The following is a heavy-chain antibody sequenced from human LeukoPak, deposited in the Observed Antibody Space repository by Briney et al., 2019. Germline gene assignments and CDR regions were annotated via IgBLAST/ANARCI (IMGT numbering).Heavy chain of an antibody. D-gene: IGHD5-18*01. J-gene: IGHJ4*02. Sequence: SETLSLTCAVYGGSFSGYYWSWIRQPPGKGLEWIGEINHSGSTNYNPSLKSRVTISVDTSKNQFSLKLSSVTAADTAVYYCAGGSFRILDYWGQGTLVTVSS. V-gene: IGHV4-34*01. CDR3: AGGSFRILDY. CDR2: INHSGST. CDR1: GGSFSGYY.